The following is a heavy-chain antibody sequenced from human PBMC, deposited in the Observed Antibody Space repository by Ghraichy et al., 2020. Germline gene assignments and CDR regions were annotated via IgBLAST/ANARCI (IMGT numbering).Heavy chain of an antibody. CDR2: VFYSGST. J-gene: IGHJ4*02. CDR1: GGSISSRNYH. CDR3: ARRGDY. V-gene: IGHV4-39*01. Sequence: SETLSLTRTVSGGSISSRNYHWGWIRQPPGKGLEWIGSVFYSGSTYYKPSLKSRVTISLDTSKNQFSLELRSVTAADTAVYYCARRGDYWGQGTLVTVSS.